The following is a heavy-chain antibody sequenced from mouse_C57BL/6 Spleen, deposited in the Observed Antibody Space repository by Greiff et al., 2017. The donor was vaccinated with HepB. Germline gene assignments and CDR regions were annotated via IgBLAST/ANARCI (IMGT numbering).Heavy chain of an antibody. Sequence: EVHLVESGGGLVKPGGSLKLSCAASGFTFSSYTMSWVRQTPEKRLEWVATISGGGGNTYYPDSVKGRFTISRDNAKNTLYLQMSSLRSEDTALYYCARHGRALDYWGQGTTLTVSS. CDR1: GFTFSSYT. CDR2: ISGGGGNT. D-gene: IGHD3-3*01. V-gene: IGHV5-9*01. CDR3: ARHGRALDY. J-gene: IGHJ2*01.